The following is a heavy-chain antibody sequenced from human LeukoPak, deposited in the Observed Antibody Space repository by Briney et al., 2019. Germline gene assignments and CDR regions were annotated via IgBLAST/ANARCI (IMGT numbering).Heavy chain of an antibody. Sequence: SETLSLTCTVSGDSISSYYWSWILQPPGKGLEWIGYIYYSGSTNYNPSLKSRVTISVDTSKNQFSLKLSSVTAADTSVYYCARALGVGVVAAIGWFDPWGQGTLVTVSS. CDR1: GDSISSYY. J-gene: IGHJ5*02. D-gene: IGHD2-15*01. V-gene: IGHV4-59*01. CDR3: ARALGVGVVAAIGWFDP. CDR2: IYYSGST.